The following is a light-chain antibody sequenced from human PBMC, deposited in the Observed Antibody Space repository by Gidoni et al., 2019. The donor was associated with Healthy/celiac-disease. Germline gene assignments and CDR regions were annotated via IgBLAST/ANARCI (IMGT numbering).Light chain of an antibody. CDR3: QQYYSTLTWT. CDR1: QSVLYSSNNKHY. J-gene: IGKJ1*01. Sequence: DLVMTQSPDSMAVSLGERATSNCKSSQSVLYSSNNKHYLAWYQQKPGQPPKLLIYWASTRESGVPDRFSGSGSGTDFTLTFGSLQAEDVAVYSCQQYYSTLTWTFGQGTKVEIK. V-gene: IGKV4-1*01. CDR2: WAS.